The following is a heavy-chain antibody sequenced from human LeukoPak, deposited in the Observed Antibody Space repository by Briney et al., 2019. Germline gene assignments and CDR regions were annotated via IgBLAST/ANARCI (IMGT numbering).Heavy chain of an antibody. CDR1: GFSFSSYG. CDR2: ISGSGDNR. Sequence: GGSLRLSCAASGFSFSSYGMSWVRQFPGKGLEWVAAISGSGDNRYYADSVKGRFTISRDNSKNTLYLQMNSLRAEDTAVYYCAKDRRIYGSGSYWASFDYWGQGTLVTVSS. J-gene: IGHJ4*02. D-gene: IGHD3-10*01. V-gene: IGHV3-23*01. CDR3: AKDRRIYGSGSYWASFDY.